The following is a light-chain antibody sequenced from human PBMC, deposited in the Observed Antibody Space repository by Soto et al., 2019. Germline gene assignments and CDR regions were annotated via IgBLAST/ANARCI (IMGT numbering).Light chain of an antibody. CDR1: SSDVGGYNY. CDR3: SSYTSSSTYV. V-gene: IGLV2-14*03. Sequence: QSVLTQPASVSGSPRQSIAISCTGTSSDVGGYNYASWYQHHPGKAPKLMIYAVSNRPSGVSNRFSGSKSGNTASLTISGLQAEAEADYYCSSYTSSSTYVFATGTKLTVL. CDR2: AVS. J-gene: IGLJ1*01.